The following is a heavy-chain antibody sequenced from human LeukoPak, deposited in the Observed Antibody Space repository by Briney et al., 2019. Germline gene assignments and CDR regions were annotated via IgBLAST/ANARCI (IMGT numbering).Heavy chain of an antibody. V-gene: IGHV1-46*01. Sequence: GASVKVSRKASGYTFTSYYMHWVRQAPGQGLEWVGIINPSGGSTSYAQKFQGRVRMTRDTSTSTVYMELSSLRSEDTAVYYCAKDPRYCRGGSCYNFRFDPWGQGTLVTVSS. CDR2: INPSGGST. J-gene: IGHJ5*02. CDR1: GYTFTSYY. D-gene: IGHD2-15*01. CDR3: AKDPRYCRGGSCYNFRFDP.